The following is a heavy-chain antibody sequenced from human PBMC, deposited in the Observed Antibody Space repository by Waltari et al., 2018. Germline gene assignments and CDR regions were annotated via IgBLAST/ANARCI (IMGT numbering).Heavy chain of an antibody. D-gene: IGHD6-13*01. CDR1: GGTFSSYA. V-gene: IGHV1-69*12. CDR2: IIPIFGTA. J-gene: IGHJ5*02. CDR3: ARGLEPNNRIAAAGPGFDP. Sequence: QVQLVQSGAEVKKPGSSVKVSCKASGGTFSSYAISWVRQAPGQGLEWMGGIIPIFGTANYEQKCQGRVTITADESTSTAYMELSSLRSEDTAVYYCARGLEPNNRIAAAGPGFDPWGQGTLVTVSS.